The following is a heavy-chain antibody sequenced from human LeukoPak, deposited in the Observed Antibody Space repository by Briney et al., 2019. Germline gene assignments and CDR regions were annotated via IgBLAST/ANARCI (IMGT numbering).Heavy chain of an antibody. D-gene: IGHD6-19*01. CDR2: ISYDGSNK. Sequence: GGSLRLSCAASGFTFSSYAMHWVRQAPGKGLEWVAVISYDGSNKYYADSVKGRFTISRDNSKNTLYLQMCNLRAEDTAVYYCAKAPLAVADYYFDYWGQGTLVTVSS. V-gene: IGHV3-30*04. J-gene: IGHJ4*02. CDR1: GFTFSSYA. CDR3: AKAPLAVADYYFDY.